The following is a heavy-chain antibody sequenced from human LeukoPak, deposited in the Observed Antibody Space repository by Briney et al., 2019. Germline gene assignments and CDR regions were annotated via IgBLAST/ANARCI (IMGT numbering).Heavy chain of an antibody. D-gene: IGHD2/OR15-2a*01. J-gene: IGHJ6*03. CDR1: GYTFTSYY. CDR3: ASSCNNYYYYYMDV. V-gene: IGHV1-46*01. Sequence: ASVKVSCKASGYTFTSYYMHWVRQAPGQGLEWMGIINPSGGSTSYAQKFQGRVTMTRDMSTSTVYMELSSLRSEDAAVYYCASSCNNYYYYYMDVWGKGTTVTVSS. CDR2: INPSGGST.